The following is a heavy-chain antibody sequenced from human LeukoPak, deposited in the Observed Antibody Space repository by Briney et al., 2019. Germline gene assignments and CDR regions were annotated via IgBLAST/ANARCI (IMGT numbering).Heavy chain of an antibody. J-gene: IGHJ4*02. CDR2: MSPNSGNT. CDR3: ARGPPNWGFDY. V-gene: IGHV1-8*01. CDR1: GYTFTSYD. Sequence: ASVKVSCKASGYTFTSYDINWVRQATGQGLEWMGWMSPNSGNTGYAQKFQGRVTMTRNTFINTAYMELSSLRSEHTAVYYCARGPPNWGFDYWGPGTLVTVSS. D-gene: IGHD7-27*01.